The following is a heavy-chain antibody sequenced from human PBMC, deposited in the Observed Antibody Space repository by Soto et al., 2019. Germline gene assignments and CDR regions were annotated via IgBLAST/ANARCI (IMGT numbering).Heavy chain of an antibody. V-gene: IGHV4-61*01. CDR1: GGSVSSGSYY. Sequence: QVQLQESGPGLVKPSETLSLTCTVSGGSVSSGSYYWSWIRQPPGKGLEWIGYIYYSGSTNYNPYLKSRVTIAVDTSKNQFALKLRSVTAADTAVYYWARYGGRGRYRLWGQGTLVTGSS. J-gene: IGHJ4*02. CDR2: IYYSGST. D-gene: IGHD1-26*01. CDR3: ARYGGRGRYRL.